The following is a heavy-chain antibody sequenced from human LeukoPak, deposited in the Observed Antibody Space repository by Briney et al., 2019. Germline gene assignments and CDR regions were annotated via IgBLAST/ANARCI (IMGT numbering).Heavy chain of an antibody. CDR2: ITHSGST. CDR1: GGSFRGYY. Sequence: PSETLSLTCALYGGSFRGYYWRWLRHPPGKGREWIGDITHSGSTNYNPSRKSRVTTAVDTSKNQFSLQLSSVTAADTAVYYCDRGRFTYDNDSSGYYDFDYWGQGTLVTVSS. D-gene: IGHD3-22*01. CDR3: DRGRFTYDNDSSGYYDFDY. V-gene: IGHV4-34*01. J-gene: IGHJ4*02.